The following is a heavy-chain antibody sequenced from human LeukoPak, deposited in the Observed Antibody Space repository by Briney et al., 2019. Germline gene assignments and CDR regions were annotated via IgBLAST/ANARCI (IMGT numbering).Heavy chain of an antibody. V-gene: IGHV4-61*01. J-gene: IGHJ5*02. CDR3: ARVVKTYYYGSGSYDDSNWFDP. Sequence: SATLSLTCTVAGYFISSGYYWSWILQPPGQGLGWIGYIYYSRSTNYNPSLKSRVTISVDTTKNQFSLKLSSVNAADTVVYYCARVVKTYYYGSGSYDDSNWFDPWGQGTLVTVSS. D-gene: IGHD3-10*01. CDR1: GYFISSGYY. CDR2: IYYSRST.